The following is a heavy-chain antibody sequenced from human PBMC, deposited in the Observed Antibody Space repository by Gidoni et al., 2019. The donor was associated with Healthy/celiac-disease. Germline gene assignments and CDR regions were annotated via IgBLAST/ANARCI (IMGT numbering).Heavy chain of an antibody. CDR1: GFTFSSDA. Sequence: QVQRVESGGGVVQPGRSLRLAWAAYGFTFSSDAMHWVRQAPGKGLEWGAVISYDGSNNYYADSVKCRFTISRDNSKNTLYLQMNSLRAEDTAVYYCARDRGETYYYDSSGPAGGAFDIWGQWTMVTVSS. CDR2: ISYDGSNN. J-gene: IGHJ3*02. V-gene: IGHV3-30*04. CDR3: ARDRGETYYYDSSGPAGGAFDI. D-gene: IGHD3-22*01.